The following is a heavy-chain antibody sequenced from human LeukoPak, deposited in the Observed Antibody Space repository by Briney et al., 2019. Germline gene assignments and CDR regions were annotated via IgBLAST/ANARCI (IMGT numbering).Heavy chain of an antibody. CDR1: GGSISVSSYY. CDR2: IYYSGST. D-gene: IGHD3-3*01. CDR3: ASHVLRFLEWLFPNYYFDY. J-gene: IGHJ4*02. V-gene: IGHV4-39*01. Sequence: SETLSLTCTVSGGSISVSSYYWGWIRQPPGKGLEWIASIYYSGSTYYNPSLKSRVTISVDTSKNQFSLKLSSVTAADTAVYYCASHVLRFLEWLFPNYYFDYWGQGTLVTVSS.